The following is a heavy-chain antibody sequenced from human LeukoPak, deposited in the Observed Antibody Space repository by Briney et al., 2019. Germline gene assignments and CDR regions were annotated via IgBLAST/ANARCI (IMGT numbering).Heavy chain of an antibody. D-gene: IGHD5-24*01. Sequence: ASVKVSCKASGYTFKNYDINWIRQATGQGLEWMGWMNPNSGNTGFAQKFQDRVSMTRDTSINTAYMELTSLRSGDTAVYYCARATPGGLHGYSFDYWGQGTVVTVYS. CDR3: ARATPGGLHGYSFDY. CDR2: MNPNSGNT. CDR1: GYTFKNYD. J-gene: IGHJ4*02. V-gene: IGHV1-8*02.